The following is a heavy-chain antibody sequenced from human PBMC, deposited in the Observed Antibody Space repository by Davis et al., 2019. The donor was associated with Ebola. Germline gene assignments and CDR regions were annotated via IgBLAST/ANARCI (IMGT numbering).Heavy chain of an antibody. CDR2: ISAYNGNT. Sequence: ASVKVSCKASGYTFTSYGISWVRQAPGQGLEWMGWISAYNGNTNYAQKLQGRVTMTIDTSTSTAYMELRSLRSDDTAVYYCARVTTINYYYYGMDVWGKGTTVTVSS. CDR3: ARVTTINYYYYGMDV. V-gene: IGHV1-18*01. CDR1: GYTFTSYG. D-gene: IGHD4-11*01. J-gene: IGHJ6*04.